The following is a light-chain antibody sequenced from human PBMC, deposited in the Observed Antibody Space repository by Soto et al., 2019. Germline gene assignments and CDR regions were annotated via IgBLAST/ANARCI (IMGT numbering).Light chain of an antibody. J-gene: IGLJ1*01. CDR2: EVT. CDR3: SSYTSTNTPYV. Sequence: QSALTQPASVSGSPGQSITISCTGSSSDAGAYNFVSWYQHHPGRAPKLILYEVTTRPSGVSSRFSGSKSGNTASLTISGLQADDEATYYCSSYTSTNTPYVFGTGTKVTVL. V-gene: IGLV2-14*01. CDR1: SSDAGAYNF.